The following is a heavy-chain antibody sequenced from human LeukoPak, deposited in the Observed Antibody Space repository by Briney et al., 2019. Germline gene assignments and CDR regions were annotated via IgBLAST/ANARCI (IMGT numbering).Heavy chain of an antibody. CDR3: AKDAYSRSSGVST. D-gene: IGHD6-6*01. CDR2: IRYDGSNK. J-gene: IGHJ5*02. V-gene: IGHV3-30*02. Sequence: GGSLRLSCAASGFTFSSYGMHWVRQAPGKGLEWVAFIRYDGSNKYYADSVKGRFTISRDNSKNTLYLQMYSLRAEDTAVYYCAKDAYSRSSGVSTWGQGTLVTVSS. CDR1: GFTFSSYG.